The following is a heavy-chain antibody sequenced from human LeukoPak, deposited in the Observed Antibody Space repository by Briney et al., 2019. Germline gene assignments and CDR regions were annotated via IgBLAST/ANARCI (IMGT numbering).Heavy chain of an antibody. V-gene: IGHV4-30-4*08. Sequence: SETLSLTCTVSGGSISSGDYYWSWIRQPPGKGLEWIGYIYYSGSTYYNPSLKSRVTISVDTSKNQFSLKLSSVTAADTAVYYCARDRIAAAGTNYNYMDVWGKGTTVTVSS. D-gene: IGHD6-13*01. J-gene: IGHJ6*03. CDR1: GGSISSGDYY. CDR2: IYYSGST. CDR3: ARDRIAAAGTNYNYMDV.